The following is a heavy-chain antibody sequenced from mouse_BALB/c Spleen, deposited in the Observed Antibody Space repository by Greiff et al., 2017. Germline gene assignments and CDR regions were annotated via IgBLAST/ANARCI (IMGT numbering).Heavy chain of an antibody. Sequence: VQLQQSGPELVKPGASVKISCKASGYTFTDYNMHWVKQSHGKSLEWIGYIYPYNGGTGYNQKFKSKATLTVDNSSSTAYMELRSLTSEDSAVYYCAITTVVDWYFDVWGAGTTVTVSS. CDR1: GYTFTDYN. J-gene: IGHJ1*01. CDR3: AITTVVDWYFDV. V-gene: IGHV1S29*02. CDR2: IYPYNGGT. D-gene: IGHD1-1*01.